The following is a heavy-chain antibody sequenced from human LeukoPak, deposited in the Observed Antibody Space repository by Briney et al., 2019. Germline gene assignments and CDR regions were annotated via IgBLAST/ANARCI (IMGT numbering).Heavy chain of an antibody. CDR1: GFTFSSYG. V-gene: IGHV3-30*18. J-gene: IGHJ4*02. D-gene: IGHD6-19*01. CDR3: AQSPYSSGWVPSYFDY. Sequence: GGSLRLSCAASGFTFSSYGMHWVRQAPGKGLEWVALISFDGSNKYSADSVKGRFTISRDNSKNTLYLQMNSLRAEDTAVYYCAQSPYSSGWVPSYFDYWGQGTLVTVSS. CDR2: ISFDGSNK.